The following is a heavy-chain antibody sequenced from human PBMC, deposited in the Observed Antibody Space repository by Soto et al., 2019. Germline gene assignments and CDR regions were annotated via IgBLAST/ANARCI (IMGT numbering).Heavy chain of an antibody. CDR3: ARDSQIWFDP. V-gene: IGHV4-4*07. Sequence: SETLSLTCTVSGGSISGHYWSWIRQPAGKGLEWIGRIYRSGNTNFNPSLKSRVNMSVDTSKNQFSLKLSSVTVADTAVYYCARDSQIWFDPWGQGTLVPS. CDR1: GGSISGHY. CDR2: IYRSGNT. J-gene: IGHJ5*02.